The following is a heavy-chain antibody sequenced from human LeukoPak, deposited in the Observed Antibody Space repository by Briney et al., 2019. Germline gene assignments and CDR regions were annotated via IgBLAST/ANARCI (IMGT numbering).Heavy chain of an antibody. CDR3: ARKGATVTTGYAFDY. CDR2: IYTSGST. D-gene: IGHD4-17*01. V-gene: IGHV4-61*02. CDR1: GVSISSGSYY. Sequence: PSQTLSLTSTVSGVSISSGSYYWSWIRQPAGKGLEWIGRIYTSGSTNYNPSLKSRVTISIDTSKNQFSLKLSSVTAADTAVYYCARKGATVTTGYAFDYWGQGTLVTVSS. J-gene: IGHJ4*02.